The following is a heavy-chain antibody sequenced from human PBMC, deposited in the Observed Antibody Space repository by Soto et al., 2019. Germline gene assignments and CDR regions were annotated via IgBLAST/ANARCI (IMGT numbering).Heavy chain of an antibody. V-gene: IGHV4-59*01. Sequence: QVQLQESGPGLVKPSETLSLTCTVSGGSISSYYWSWIRQPPGKGLEWIGYIYYSGSTNYNPSLKPRVTIXXDXSXXQFSLKLSSVTAADTAVYYCARYCISTRCSYYFDYWGQGTLVTVSS. CDR2: IYYSGST. J-gene: IGHJ4*02. CDR3: ARYCISTRCSYYFDY. CDR1: GGSISSYY. D-gene: IGHD2-2*01.